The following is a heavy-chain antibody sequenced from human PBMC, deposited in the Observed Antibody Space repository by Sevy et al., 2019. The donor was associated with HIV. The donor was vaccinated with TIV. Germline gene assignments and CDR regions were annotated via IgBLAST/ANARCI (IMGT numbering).Heavy chain of an antibody. D-gene: IGHD1-26*01. Sequence: GESLKISCKGSGYSFTNHWIAWVRQMPGRGLEWMGIIYPGDSDTTYSPSFQGQVTITADKSISTTYLQWTSLKASDTVIYYCARHLGGYYSSGMDVWGQGTTVTVSS. V-gene: IGHV5-51*01. CDR1: GYSFTNHW. CDR3: ARHLGGYYSSGMDV. CDR2: IYPGDSDT. J-gene: IGHJ6*02.